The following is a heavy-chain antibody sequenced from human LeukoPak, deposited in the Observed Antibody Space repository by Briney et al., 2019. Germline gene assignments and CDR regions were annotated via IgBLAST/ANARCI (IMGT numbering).Heavy chain of an antibody. Sequence: GGSLRLSCAASGFTFNSYAMSWVRQAPGKGLEWVSAISGSGGSTYYADSVKGRFTISRDNSKNTLYLQMNSLRAEDTAVYYCAKDPTYYYDSSGYRWGQGTLVTVSS. CDR2: ISGSGGST. CDR1: GFTFNSYA. J-gene: IGHJ4*02. D-gene: IGHD3-22*01. V-gene: IGHV3-23*01. CDR3: AKDPTYYYDSSGYR.